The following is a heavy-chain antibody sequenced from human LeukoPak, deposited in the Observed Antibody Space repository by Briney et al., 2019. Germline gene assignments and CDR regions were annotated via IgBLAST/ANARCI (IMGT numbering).Heavy chain of an antibody. D-gene: IGHD3-9*01. J-gene: IGHJ4*02. V-gene: IGHV3-9*03. CDR3: AKDRDDILTDTFDY. Sequence: PGRSLRLSCAASGFTFDDYAMHWVRQAPGKGLEWVSGISWNSGSIGYADSVKGRFTISRDNAKNSLYLQMNSLRAEDMALYYCAKDRDDILTDTFDYWGQGTLVTVSS. CDR2: ISWNSGSI. CDR1: GFTFDDYA.